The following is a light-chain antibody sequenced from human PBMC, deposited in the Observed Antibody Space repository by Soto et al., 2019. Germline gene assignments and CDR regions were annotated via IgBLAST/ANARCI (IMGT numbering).Light chain of an antibody. CDR3: STFTTTSTHD. V-gene: IGLV2-14*01. CDR2: EVN. Sequence: QSVLTQPASLSRSTGQSITISCTGTSSDIGAYGYVSWFQQHPGKAPKLMISEVNNRPSGVSSRFSGSNSGNTAYLTISGLQVEDEAEYFGSTFTTTSTHDCGAGTKVTV. CDR1: SSDIGAYGY. J-gene: IGLJ1*01.